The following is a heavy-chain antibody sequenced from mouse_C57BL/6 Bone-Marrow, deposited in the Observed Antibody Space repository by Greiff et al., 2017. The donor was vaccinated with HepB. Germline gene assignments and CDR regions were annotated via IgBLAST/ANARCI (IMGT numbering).Heavy chain of an antibody. Sequence: VQGVESGAELARPGASVKLSCKASGYTFTSYGISWVKQRTGQGLEWIGEIYPRSGNTYYNEKFKGKATLTADKSSSTAYMELRSLTSEDSAVYFCARCYDGYYVGFDVWGTGTTVTVSS. D-gene: IGHD2-3*01. J-gene: IGHJ1*03. CDR1: GYTFTSYG. V-gene: IGHV1-81*01. CDR3: ARCYDGYYVGFDV. CDR2: IYPRSGNT.